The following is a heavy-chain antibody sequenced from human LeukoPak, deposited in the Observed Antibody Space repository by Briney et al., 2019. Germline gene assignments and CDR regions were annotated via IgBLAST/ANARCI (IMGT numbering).Heavy chain of an antibody. Sequence: ASVTVSCKASGYTFTSYYMHWVRQAPGQGLEWMGIINPSGGSTNYAQKFQGRATMTRDTSTSTVYMELSSLRSEDTAVYYCARDWGTYYGSGEVNWFDPWGQGTRVTVSS. CDR2: INPSGGST. CDR3: ARDWGTYYGSGEVNWFDP. J-gene: IGHJ5*02. V-gene: IGHV1-46*01. CDR1: GYTFTSYY. D-gene: IGHD3-10*01.